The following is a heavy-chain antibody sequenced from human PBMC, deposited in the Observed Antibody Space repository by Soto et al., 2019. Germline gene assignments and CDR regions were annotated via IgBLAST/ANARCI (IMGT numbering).Heavy chain of an antibody. V-gene: IGHV7-4-1*01. J-gene: IGHJ5*02. Sequence: ASVKVSCKASGYTFTSYAMNWVRQAPGQGLEWMGWINTNTGNPTYAQGFTGRFVFSLDTSVSTAYLQICSLKAEGTAVYYCARTDPDYGDYWFDPWGQGTLVTVSS. D-gene: IGHD4-17*01. CDR2: INTNTGNP. CDR3: ARTDPDYGDYWFDP. CDR1: GYTFTSYA.